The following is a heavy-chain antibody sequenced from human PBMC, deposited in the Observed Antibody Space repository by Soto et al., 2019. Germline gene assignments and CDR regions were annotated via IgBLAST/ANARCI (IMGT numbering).Heavy chain of an antibody. CDR2: ISGSGGST. J-gene: IGHJ6*02. CDR1: GFTFSSYA. D-gene: IGHD5-12*01. V-gene: IGHV3-23*01. CDR3: AMPGYSGYDYYYYYGMDV. Sequence: GGSLRLSCAASGFTFSSYAMSWVRQAPGKGLEWVSAISGSGGSTYYADSVKGRFTISRDNSKNTLYLQMNSLRAEDTAVYYCAMPGYSGYDYYYYYGMDVWGQGTTVTVSS.